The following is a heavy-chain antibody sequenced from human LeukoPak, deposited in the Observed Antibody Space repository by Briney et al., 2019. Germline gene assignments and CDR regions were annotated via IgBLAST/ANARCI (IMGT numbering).Heavy chain of an antibody. CDR2: INPSSGGT. CDR1: GYTFTGYY. D-gene: IGHD3-3*01. CDR3: ARVKGLRSGDI. Sequence: GASVKVSCKASGYTFTGYYMHWVRQAPGQGLEWMGWINPSSGGTNYAQKFQGRVTMTRDTSISTAYMELSRLRSDDTAVYYCARVKGLRSGDIWGQGTMVTVSS. V-gene: IGHV1-2*02. J-gene: IGHJ3*02.